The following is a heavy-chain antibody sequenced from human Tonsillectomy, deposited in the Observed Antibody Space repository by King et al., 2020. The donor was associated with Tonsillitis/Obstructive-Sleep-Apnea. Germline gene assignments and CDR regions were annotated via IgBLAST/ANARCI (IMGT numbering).Heavy chain of an antibody. CDR2: IYYSGST. Sequence: QLQESGPGLVKPSETLSLTCTVSGGSISSSSYYWGWIRQPPGQGLEWIANIYYSGSTYYNPSLKSRVTISVDTSKNQFSLKLSSVTAADTAVYYCARLDSYYYYMDVWGKGTTVTVSS. CDR1: GGSISSSSYY. D-gene: IGHD3-22*01. V-gene: IGHV4-39*01. CDR3: ARLDSYYYYMDV. J-gene: IGHJ6*03.